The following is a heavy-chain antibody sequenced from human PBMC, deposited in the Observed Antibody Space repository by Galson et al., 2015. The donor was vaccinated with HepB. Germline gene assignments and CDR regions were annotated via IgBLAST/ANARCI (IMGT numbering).Heavy chain of an antibody. CDR1: GFTFSSYG. CDR2: ISYDGSNK. J-gene: IGHJ6*02. D-gene: IGHD6-6*01. CDR3: AKEYSSSSPYYYYYYGMDV. V-gene: IGHV3-30*18. Sequence: SLRLSCAASGFTFSSYGMHWVRQAPGKGLEWVEVISYDGSNKYYADSVKGRFTISRDNSKNTLYLQMNSLRAEDTAVYYCAKEYSSSSPYYYYYYGMDVWGQGTTVTVSS.